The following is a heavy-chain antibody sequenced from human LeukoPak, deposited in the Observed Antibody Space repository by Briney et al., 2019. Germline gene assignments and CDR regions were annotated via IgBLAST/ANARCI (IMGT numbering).Heavy chain of an antibody. CDR2: IYSGGST. Sequence: PGGSLRLSCAASGFTVGSNYMSWVRQAPGKGLEWVSVIYSGGSTYYADSVNGRFTISRDNSKNTLSLQMNSLRAEDTAVYYCAGDYYGSGSYYNYWGQGTLVTVSS. CDR1: GFTVGSNY. CDR3: AGDYYGSGSYYNY. D-gene: IGHD3-10*01. J-gene: IGHJ4*02. V-gene: IGHV3-66*01.